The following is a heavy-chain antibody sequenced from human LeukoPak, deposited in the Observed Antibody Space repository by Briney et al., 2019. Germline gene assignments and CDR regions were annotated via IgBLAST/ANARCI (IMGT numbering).Heavy chain of an antibody. CDR2: INHSGST. V-gene: IGHV4-34*01. J-gene: IGHJ4*02. Sequence: PSETLSLTCAVYGGSFGGYYWSWIRQPPGKGLEWIGEINHSGSTNYNPSLKSRVTISVDTSKNQFSLKLSSVTAADTAVYYCARRKPRYFDRYFDYWGQGTLVTVSS. CDR3: ARRKPRYFDRYFDY. CDR1: GGSFGGYY. D-gene: IGHD3-9*01.